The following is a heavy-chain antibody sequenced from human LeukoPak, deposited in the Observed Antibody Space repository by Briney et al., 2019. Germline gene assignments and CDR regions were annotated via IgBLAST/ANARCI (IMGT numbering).Heavy chain of an antibody. J-gene: IGHJ4*02. CDR1: GFTFSSYW. Sequence: GKSLRLSCAASGFTFSSYWMHWVRQVPGKGLVWVSRINSDGSSTSYADSVKGRFTISRDNAKNTLYLQMNSLRAEDTAVYFCTRDRPVVCSSTSCYPRFDYWGQGTPVTVSS. CDR2: INSDGSST. D-gene: IGHD2-2*01. V-gene: IGHV3-74*01. CDR3: TRDRPVVCSSTSCYPRFDY.